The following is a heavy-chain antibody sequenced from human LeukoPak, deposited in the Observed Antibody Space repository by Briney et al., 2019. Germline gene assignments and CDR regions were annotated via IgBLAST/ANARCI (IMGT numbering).Heavy chain of an antibody. J-gene: IGHJ4*02. CDR3: VRGRHSANNYGGDY. V-gene: IGHV3-48*03. CDR2: ISDSGVSI. CDR1: GFTFSAYE. D-gene: IGHD5-12*01. Sequence: GGSLRLSCATSGFTFSAYEMNWVRQAQGKGLEWISYISDSGVSIHYADSVRGRFSISRDNAKDALLLQMNTLRAEDTAVYYCVRGRHSANNYGGDYWGQGTLVTVSS.